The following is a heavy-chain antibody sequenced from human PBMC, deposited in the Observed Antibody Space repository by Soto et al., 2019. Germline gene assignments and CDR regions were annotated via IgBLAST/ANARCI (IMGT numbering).Heavy chain of an antibody. V-gene: IGHV4-34*02. D-gene: IGHD2-2*01. J-gene: IGHJ6*01. CDR1: GGSFSGYY. CDR3: WRGTRGYHLLHFSLRGLDV. CDR2: INHSGTT. Sequence: QVQLQQWGAGLLKPSETLSLTCAVYGGSFSGYYWSWIRQPPGKGLEWIGEINHSGTTNYNPSLKSRVTITVDTSKDQFSPKLNSWDGPDTGVFYFWRGTRGYHLLHFSLRGLDVWGQGDKVTGSS.